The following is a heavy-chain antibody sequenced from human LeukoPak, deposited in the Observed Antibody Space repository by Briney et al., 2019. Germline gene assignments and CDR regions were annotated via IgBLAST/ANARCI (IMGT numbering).Heavy chain of an antibody. CDR1: EYTFTGYY. CDR2: INPNSGDT. CDR3: ARGDTVMGNDY. D-gene: IGHD5-18*01. V-gene: IGHV1-2*06. Sequence: ASVKVSCKASEYTFTGYYMHWVRQAPGQGLEWMGRINPNSGDTNYAQKFQGRVTMTRDTSISTAYLELSRLRTDDTAVYYCARGDTVMGNDYWGQGTLVTVSS. J-gene: IGHJ4*02.